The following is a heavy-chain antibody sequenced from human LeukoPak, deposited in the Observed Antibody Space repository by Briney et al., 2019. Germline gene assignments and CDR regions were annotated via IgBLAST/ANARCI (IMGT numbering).Heavy chain of an antibody. J-gene: IGHJ1*01. D-gene: IGHD6-19*01. CDR2: INHSGST. CDR3: ARGDEWLVPGYFQH. V-gene: IGHV4-34*01. CDR1: GGSFSGYY. Sequence: SETLSLTCAVYGGSFSGYYWSWIRQPPGKGLEWIGEINHSGSTNYNPSLKSRVTISVDTSKNQFSLKLSSVTAADTAVYYCARGDEWLVPGYFQHWGQGTLVTVSS.